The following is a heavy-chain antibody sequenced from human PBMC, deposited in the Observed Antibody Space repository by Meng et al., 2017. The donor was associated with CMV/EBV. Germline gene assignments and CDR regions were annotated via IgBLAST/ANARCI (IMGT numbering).Heavy chain of an antibody. CDR2: IYYSGST. Sequence: GSPRLSCTVSGVSISSSSYYWGWLRQPPGKGLEWIGSIYYSGSTYYNPSVKSRVTISVDTSKNQFSLKLSSVTAADTAVYYCARDGQTNDFWSGQYYYYYYGMDVWGQGTTVTVSS. CDR3: ARDGQTNDFWSGQYYYYYYGMDV. D-gene: IGHD3-3*01. CDR1: GVSISSSSYY. V-gene: IGHV4-39*07. J-gene: IGHJ6*02.